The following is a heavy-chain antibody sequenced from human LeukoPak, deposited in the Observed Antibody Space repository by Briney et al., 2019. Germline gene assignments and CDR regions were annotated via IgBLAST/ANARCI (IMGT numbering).Heavy chain of an antibody. CDR1: GGSFSGYY. Sequence: PSETLSLICAVYGGSFSGYYWSWIRQPPGKGLEWIGEINHSGSTNYNPSLKSRVTISVDTSKNQFSLKLSSVTAADTAVYYCATRNPYDFWSGYTWGQGTLVTVSS. CDR3: ATRNPYDFWSGYT. CDR2: INHSGST. D-gene: IGHD3-3*01. J-gene: IGHJ5*02. V-gene: IGHV4-34*01.